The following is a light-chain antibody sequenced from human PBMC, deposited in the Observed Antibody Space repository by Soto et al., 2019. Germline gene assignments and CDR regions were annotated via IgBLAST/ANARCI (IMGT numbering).Light chain of an antibody. J-gene: IGKJ1*01. CDR2: GAS. V-gene: IGKV3-15*01. CDR3: QQYNNWLLS. Sequence: EIDITQSPVTLSMSPGERDTISCRASQSVSSNLAWYQQKPGQAPRLLIYGASTRATGIPARFSGSGSGTEFTLTISSLQSEDFAVYYCQQYNNWLLSFGQGTKVDIK. CDR1: QSVSSN.